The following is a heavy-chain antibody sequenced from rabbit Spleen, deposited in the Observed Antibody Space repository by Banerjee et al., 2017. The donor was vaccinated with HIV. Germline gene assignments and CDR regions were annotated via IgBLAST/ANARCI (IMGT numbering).Heavy chain of an antibody. D-gene: IGHD8-1*01. V-gene: IGHV1S40*01. CDR3: ARDTGSSFSSYGMDL. J-gene: IGHJ6*01. CDR2: IDAGNSGFT. Sequence: QSLEESGGDVVKPGASLTLTCTASGVSFSISSYMCWVRQAPGKGLEWIACIDAGNSGFTYSATWAKGRFAISKTSSTTVTLQMTSLTVADTATYFCARDTGSSFSSYGMDLWGQGTLVTVS. CDR1: GVSFSISSY.